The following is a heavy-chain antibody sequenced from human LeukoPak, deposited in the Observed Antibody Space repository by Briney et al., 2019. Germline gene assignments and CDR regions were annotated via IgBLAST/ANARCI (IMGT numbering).Heavy chain of an antibody. CDR1: GFTVRNNY. Sequence: GGSLRLSCAASGFTVRNNYMSWVRQAPGKGLAWVSVIYSGGSTYYADSVKGRFTISRDNSKNTLYLQMNSLRAEDTAVYFCATGERMVRGDGVDYWGQGTLVTVSS. D-gene: IGHD3-10*01. V-gene: IGHV3-66*01. J-gene: IGHJ4*02. CDR3: ATGERMVRGDGVDY. CDR2: IYSGGST.